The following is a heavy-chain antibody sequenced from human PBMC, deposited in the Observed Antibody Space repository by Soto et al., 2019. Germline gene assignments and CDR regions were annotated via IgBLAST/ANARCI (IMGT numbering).Heavy chain of an antibody. J-gene: IGHJ6*02. D-gene: IGHD2-21*02. V-gene: IGHV4-30-4*01. CDR3: AREDDGGDRDYYGLDV. CDR1: GGSISFDHYH. CDR2: VHYSGSV. Sequence: QVQLQQSGPGLVKPSQTLSLTCTVSGGSISFDHYHWTWMRQPPGKGLEWIGYVHYSGSVLYNPALQSRVSISVDTSMNQFSLKLSSATAADTAVYFCAREDDGGDRDYYGLDVWGQGTTVTVSS.